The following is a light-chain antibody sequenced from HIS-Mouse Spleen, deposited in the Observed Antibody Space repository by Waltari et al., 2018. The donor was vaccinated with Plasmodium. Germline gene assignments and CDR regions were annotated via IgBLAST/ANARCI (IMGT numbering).Light chain of an antibody. V-gene: IGKV3-11*01. CDR2: DAS. Sequence: EIVLTQSPATLSLSPGERATLSCRASQSVSSYLACYQQKPGQAPRLLIYDASNRSTGIPARCSGSGSGTDFTLTISSLEPEDFAVYYCQQRSNWPRVLTFGGGTKVEIK. J-gene: IGKJ4*01. CDR1: QSVSSY. CDR3: QQRSNWPRVLT.